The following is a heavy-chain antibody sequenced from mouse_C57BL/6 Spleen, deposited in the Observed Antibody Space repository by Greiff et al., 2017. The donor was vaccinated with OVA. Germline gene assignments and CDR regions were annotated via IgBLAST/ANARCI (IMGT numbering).Heavy chain of an antibody. Sequence: QVQLQQSGPELAKPGASVKISCKASGYAFSSSWMNWVKQRPGKGLEWIGRIYPGDGDTNYNGKFKGKATLTADKSSSTAYMQLSSLTSEDSAVYFCARQDGYPYYYAMDYWGQGTSVTVSS. CDR3: ARQDGYPYYYAMDY. CDR2: IYPGDGDT. CDR1: GYAFSSSW. D-gene: IGHD2-3*01. J-gene: IGHJ4*01. V-gene: IGHV1-82*01.